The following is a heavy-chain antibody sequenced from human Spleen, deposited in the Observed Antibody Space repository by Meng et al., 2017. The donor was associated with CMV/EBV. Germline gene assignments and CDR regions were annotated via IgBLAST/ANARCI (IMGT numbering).Heavy chain of an antibody. V-gene: IGHV1-69*12. CDR2: IIPIFGTA. D-gene: IGHD2-2*01. J-gene: IGHJ4*02. CDR3: ARSSIRTANKGNALNY. Sequence: QVQLVAAWAEVKKPGSSGKVSCKASGGTFSSYAISWVRQAPGQGLEWMGGIIPIFGTANYAQKFQGRVTITADESTSTTYMELSSLRSEDTAVYYCARSSIRTANKGNALNYWGQGTLVTVSS. CDR1: GGTFSSYA.